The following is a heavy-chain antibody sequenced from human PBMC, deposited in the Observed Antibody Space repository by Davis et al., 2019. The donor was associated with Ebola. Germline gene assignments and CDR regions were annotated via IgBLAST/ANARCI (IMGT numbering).Heavy chain of an antibody. D-gene: IGHD5-24*01. V-gene: IGHV1-69*05. CDR2: IIPIFGTA. Sequence: SVKVSCKASGGTFSSYAISWVRQAPGQGLEWMGGIIPIFGTANYAQKFQGRVTMTRSTSINTAYMELSSLRSEDSAVYYCARELKRAKQGSFFDFWGQGTLVTVSS. CDR1: GGTFSSYA. J-gene: IGHJ4*02. CDR3: ARELKRAKQGSFFDF.